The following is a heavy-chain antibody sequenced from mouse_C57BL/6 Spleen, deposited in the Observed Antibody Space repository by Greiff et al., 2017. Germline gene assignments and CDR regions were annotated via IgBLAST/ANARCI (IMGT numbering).Heavy chain of an antibody. J-gene: IGHJ4*01. CDR1: GYTFTSSW. D-gene: IGHD1-1*01. Sequence: VQLKEPGTVLARPGASVKMSCKTSGYTFTSSWMTWVKQRPGQGLEWMGAIFPGNSDPRYNNNFKGKAKLTSFTSASTAYMELSSLTNEDSAVYDWARTPGLLGARDDWGQGTSVTVSS. CDR3: ARTPGLLGARDD. V-gene: IGHV1-5*01. CDR2: IFPGNSDP.